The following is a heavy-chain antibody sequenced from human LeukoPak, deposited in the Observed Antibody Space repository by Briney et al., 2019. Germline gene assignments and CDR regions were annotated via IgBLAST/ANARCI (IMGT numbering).Heavy chain of an antibody. Sequence: ASVKVSCKASGYTFTSYDINWVRQATGQGLEWMGWMNPNSGNTGYAQKFQGRVTMTRNTSISTAYMELSSLRSEDTAVYYCARGRPDANWFDPWGQGTLVTVS. J-gene: IGHJ5*02. CDR3: ARGRPDANWFDP. CDR2: MNPNSGNT. CDR1: GYTFTSYD. D-gene: IGHD1-14*01. V-gene: IGHV1-8*01.